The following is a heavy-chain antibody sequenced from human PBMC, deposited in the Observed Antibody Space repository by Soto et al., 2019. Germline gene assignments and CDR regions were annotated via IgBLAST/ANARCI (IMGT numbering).Heavy chain of an antibody. J-gene: IGHJ4*02. V-gene: IGHV2-5*01. CDR3: AHRNYYHDSSGHYYYFDY. CDR1: GFSLSTSGVG. D-gene: IGHD3-22*01. Sequence: QITLKESGPTLVKPTQTLTLTCTFSGFSLSTSGVGVGWIRQPPGKALEWLALICWNDDERYSPSLKSRLTITRDTSKNQVVLTMTNMDPVDTATYYCAHRNYYHDSSGHYYYFDYWGQGTLVTVSS. CDR2: ICWNDDE.